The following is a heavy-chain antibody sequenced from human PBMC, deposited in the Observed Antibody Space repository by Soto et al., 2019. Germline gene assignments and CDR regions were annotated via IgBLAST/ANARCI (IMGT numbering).Heavy chain of an antibody. CDR2: IFSNDEK. D-gene: IGHD3-3*01. V-gene: IGHV2-26*01. CDR1: GFSLSNARMG. J-gene: IGHJ6*01. Sequence: QVTLKESGPVLVKPTETLTLTCTVSGFSLSNARMGVSWIRQPPGKALEWLAHIFSNDEKSYSTSLRSRLTISKDTSKSQVVLTMTNMDPVDTATYYCARIPSLRVHTIINCYYGMEVWGQGTTVPVSS. CDR3: ARIPSLRVHTIINCYYGMEV.